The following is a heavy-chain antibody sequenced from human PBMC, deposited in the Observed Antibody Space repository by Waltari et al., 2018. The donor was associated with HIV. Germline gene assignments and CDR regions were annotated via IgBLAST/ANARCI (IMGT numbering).Heavy chain of an antibody. J-gene: IGHJ3*02. Sequence: QVQLVQSGAEVKKPGASVKVSCKVSGYTLTALSMHWVRQAPGTGLEWMGGFDPEDGETIYAQKFQGRVTMTEDTSTDTAYMELSSLRSEDTAVYYCAKTPTDSSSWNHHDAFDIWGQGTMVTVSS. CDR3: AKTPTDSSSWNHHDAFDI. CDR2: FDPEDGET. V-gene: IGHV1-24*01. CDR1: GYTLTALS. D-gene: IGHD6-13*01.